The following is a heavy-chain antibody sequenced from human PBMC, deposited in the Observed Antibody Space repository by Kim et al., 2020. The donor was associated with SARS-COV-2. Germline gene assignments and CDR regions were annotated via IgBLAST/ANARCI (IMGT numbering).Heavy chain of an antibody. D-gene: IGHD1-26*01. J-gene: IGHJ6*02. CDR3: ARRGSYPYYYGMDV. V-gene: IGHV5-10-1*01. Sequence: SPSFQGHVTISADKSISTAYLQWSSLKASDTAMYYCARRGSYPYYYGMDVWGQGTTVTVSS.